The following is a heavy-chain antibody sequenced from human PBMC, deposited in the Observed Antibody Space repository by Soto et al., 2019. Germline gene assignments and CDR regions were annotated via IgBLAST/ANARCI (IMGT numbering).Heavy chain of an antibody. CDR3: GRDLIGRHVTDV. V-gene: IGHV4-59*01. J-gene: IGHJ6*02. D-gene: IGHD2-15*01. Sequence: PSEPLSLTCSVSVGSIRSYYWAWIRQPPGKALEWIGYISDTGSTNDNPSLKGRVTMSVDPSKNQFSLNLTSVTAADTAVYYCGRDLIGRHVTDVWGQGTTVTVSS. CDR2: ISDTGST. CDR1: VGSIRSYY.